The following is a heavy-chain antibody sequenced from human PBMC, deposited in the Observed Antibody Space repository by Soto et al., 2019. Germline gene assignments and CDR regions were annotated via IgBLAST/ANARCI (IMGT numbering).Heavy chain of an antibody. Sequence: SETLSLTCAVYGGSFSGYYWSWIRQPPGKGLEWIGEINHSGSTNYNPSLKRRVTISVDTSKNQFSLKLSSVTAADTAVYYCASGQLWLDYWGQGTLVTVSS. CDR2: INHSGST. CDR1: GGSFSGYY. D-gene: IGHD5-18*01. J-gene: IGHJ4*02. V-gene: IGHV4-34*01. CDR3: ASGQLWLDY.